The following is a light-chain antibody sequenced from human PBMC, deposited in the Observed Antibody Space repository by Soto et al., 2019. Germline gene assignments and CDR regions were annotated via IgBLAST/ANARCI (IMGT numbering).Light chain of an antibody. J-gene: IGLJ2*01. CDR3: QSYDTTTPVV. CDR1: SGNIASSS. Sequence: NFMLTQPHSVSESPGKTITISCTRSSGNIASSSVQWYRQRPGSAPTTVIYEDRQRPPGVSDRFSGSIDASSNSASLTISGLKTEDEADYYCQSYDTTTPVVFGGGTKLTVL. CDR2: EDR. V-gene: IGLV6-57*04.